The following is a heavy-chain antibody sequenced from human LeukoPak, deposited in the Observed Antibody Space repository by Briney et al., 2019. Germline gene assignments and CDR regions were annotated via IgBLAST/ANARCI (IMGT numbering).Heavy chain of an antibody. D-gene: IGHD3-22*01. CDR1: GASISSYY. J-gene: IGHJ4*02. CDR3: ARFYDRSGPHFDY. V-gene: IGHV4-59*01. CDR2: MHYSGST. Sequence: SETLSVTRTVSGASISSYYWSWIRQPPGKGLEWIGDMHYSGSTNYNPSLKSRVTISVDTSKNQFSLKLSSVTAADTAVYYCARFYDRSGPHFDYWGQGTLVTVSS.